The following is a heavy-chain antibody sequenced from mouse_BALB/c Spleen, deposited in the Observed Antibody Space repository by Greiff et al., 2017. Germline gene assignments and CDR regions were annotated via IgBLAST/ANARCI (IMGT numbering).Heavy chain of an antibody. CDR2: INSNGGST. D-gene: IGHD2-4*01. CDR1: GFTFSSYG. CDR3: ARTMITAFDY. Sequence: DVQLVESGGGLVQPGGSLKLSCAASGFTFSSYGMSWVRQTPDKRLELVATINSNGGSTYYPDSVKGRFTISRDNAKNTLYLQMSSLKSEDTAMYYCARTMITAFDYWGQGTTLTVSS. J-gene: IGHJ2*01. V-gene: IGHV5-6-3*01.